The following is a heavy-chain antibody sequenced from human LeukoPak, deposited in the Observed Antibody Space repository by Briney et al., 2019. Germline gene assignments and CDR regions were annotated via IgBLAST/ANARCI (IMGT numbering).Heavy chain of an antibody. CDR3: AKGQTGEREIGWLDP. CDR1: GFTFSSYA. CDR2: ISGSGGIT. J-gene: IGHJ5*02. V-gene: IGHV3-23*01. Sequence: PGGSLRLSCAASGFTFSSYAMTWVRQAPGKGLEWVSAISGSGGITYVAGSVKGRFTISRDNSKNTLYLQMNGLRAEDTAVYYCAKGQTGEREIGWLDPWGQGILVSVSS. D-gene: IGHD1-1*01.